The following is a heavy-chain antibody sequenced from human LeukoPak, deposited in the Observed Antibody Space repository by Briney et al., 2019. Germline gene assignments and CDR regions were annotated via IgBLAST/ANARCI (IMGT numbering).Heavy chain of an antibody. CDR1: GYTFTGYY. V-gene: IGHV1-2*02. J-gene: IGHJ4*02. CDR3: ARARYDFWSGYSD. D-gene: IGHD3-3*01. CDR2: INPNSGGT. Sequence: ASVKVSCKASGYTFTGYYMHWVRQAPGQGLEWMGWINPNSGGTNYAQKFQGRVTMTRDTSISTAYMELSSLRSEDTAVYYCARARYDFWSGYSDWGQGTLVTVSS.